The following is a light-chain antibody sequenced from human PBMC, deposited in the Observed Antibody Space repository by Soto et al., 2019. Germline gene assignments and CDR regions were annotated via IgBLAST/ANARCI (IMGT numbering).Light chain of an antibody. V-gene: IGKV1-27*01. Sequence: DIQMTQSPSSLYSSVGDRVTITCRASQGIGNYVAWYQQKPGRVPKLLIYAASTLQSGVPARFSGSGSGTDFTLTISSLQPEDVATYYFQKQNSAPLTFGGGTKVEIK. CDR1: QGIGNY. CDR3: QKQNSAPLT. CDR2: AAS. J-gene: IGKJ4*01.